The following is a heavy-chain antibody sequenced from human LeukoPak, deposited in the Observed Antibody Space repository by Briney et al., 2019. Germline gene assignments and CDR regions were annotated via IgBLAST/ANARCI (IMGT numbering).Heavy chain of an antibody. CDR1: GGSISSYY. V-gene: IGHV4-4*07. D-gene: IGHD3-22*01. J-gene: IGHJ5*02. CDR3: ARVGGYYDPARFDP. Sequence: SETLSLTCTVPGGSISSYYWSWIRQPAGKGLEWIGRIYTSGSTNYTPSLKSRVTMSVDTSKNQFSLKLSSVTAADTAVYYCARVGGYYDPARFDPWGQGTLVTVSS. CDR2: IYTSGST.